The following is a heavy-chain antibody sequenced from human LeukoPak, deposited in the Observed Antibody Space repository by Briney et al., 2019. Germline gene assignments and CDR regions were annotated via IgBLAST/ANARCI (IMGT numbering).Heavy chain of an antibody. V-gene: IGHV3-48*02. J-gene: IGHJ3*01. CDR3: ARGPDGSGTNAFDV. Sequence: PGGSLRLSWAAAGFTFSSYSMNWVRQAPGNGLGWVSYSSGGSSIMYYADPVKGRFPSSRDNAKNSPYLQMSSLRDADTAVYYCARGPDGSGTNAFDVWGQGTMVTVSS. D-gene: IGHD3-10*01. CDR1: GFTFSSYS. CDR2: SSGGSSIM.